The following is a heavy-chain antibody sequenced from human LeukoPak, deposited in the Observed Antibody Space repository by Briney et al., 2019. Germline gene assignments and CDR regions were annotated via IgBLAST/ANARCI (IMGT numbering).Heavy chain of an antibody. J-gene: IGHJ6*02. V-gene: IGHV3-30*03. Sequence: GGSLRLSCAASGFTFSNYGMHWVRQAPGKGLEWVAVVSSDGSNRYYADSVKGRFTISRDTPKNMVYLQMNSLGAEDTAVYYCARDHYALQPNYYYYGMDVWGQGTTVTVSS. CDR1: GFTFSNYG. CDR2: VSSDGSNR. CDR3: ARDHYALQPNYYYYGMDV. D-gene: IGHD1-1*01.